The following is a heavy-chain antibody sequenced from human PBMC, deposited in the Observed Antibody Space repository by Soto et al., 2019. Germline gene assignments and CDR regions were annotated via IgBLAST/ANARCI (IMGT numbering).Heavy chain of an antibody. V-gene: IGHV3-30*09. D-gene: IGHD6-19*01. Sequence: QVQLVESGGGVVQPGRSLRLSCAASGFTFSSYAMHWVRQAPGKGLEWVAVISYDGSNKYYADSVKGRFAISRDNSKNTLYPQMNRFRAEDTAVYYCARDPVIAFVAAYCFDFWGQGTLVTVSS. CDR1: GFTFSSYA. CDR2: ISYDGSNK. CDR3: ARDPVIAFVAAYCFDF. J-gene: IGHJ4*02.